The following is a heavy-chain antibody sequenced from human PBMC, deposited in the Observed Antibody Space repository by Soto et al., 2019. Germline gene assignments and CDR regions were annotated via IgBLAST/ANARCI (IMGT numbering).Heavy chain of an antibody. CDR2: IPQDGVDG. D-gene: IGHD2-8*02. CDR1: GFTFSMYS. J-gene: IGHJ6*02. Sequence: PGGSLRLSCEVSGFTFSMYSMSWVRQSPGKGLEWVAKIPQDGVDGHYADSVKGRFTISRDNGKNSLYLQLNNRRAEDTAVYYCARDHLILTAHNFFYGSDVWGRGATVTVSS. V-gene: IGHV3-7*03. CDR3: ARDHLILTAHNFFYGSDV.